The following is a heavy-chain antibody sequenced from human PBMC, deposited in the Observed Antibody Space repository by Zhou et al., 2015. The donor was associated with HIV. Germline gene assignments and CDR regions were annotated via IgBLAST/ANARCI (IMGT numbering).Heavy chain of an antibody. CDR3: ARDSPIVGVPTTNYYYGNGR. CDR1: GYTFTSYG. D-gene: IGHD2-2*01. CDR2: ISAYNGNT. Sequence: QVQLVQSGAEVKKPGASVKVSCKASGYTFTSYGISWVRQAPGQGLEWMGWISAYNGNTNYAQKLQGRVTMTTDTSTSTAYMELSSLRSEDTAVYYCARDSPIVGVPTTNYYYGNGRLGPRDQRSPSP. V-gene: IGHV1-18*01. J-gene: IGHJ6*02.